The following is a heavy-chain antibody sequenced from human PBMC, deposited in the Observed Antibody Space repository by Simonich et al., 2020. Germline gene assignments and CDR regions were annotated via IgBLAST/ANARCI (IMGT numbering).Heavy chain of an antibody. CDR1: GFTFSSYS. CDR2: ISSSRSYI. J-gene: IGHJ4*02. D-gene: IGHD1-1*01. Sequence: EVQLVESGGGLVKPGGSLRLSCAASGFTFSSYSMNWVRQAPGKGLEWGSTISSSRSYIYYANSVKGRFTIARDNAKNSLYLQMNSLRAEDTAVYYCARANERDYWGQGTLVTVSS. CDR3: ARANERDY. V-gene: IGHV3-21*01.